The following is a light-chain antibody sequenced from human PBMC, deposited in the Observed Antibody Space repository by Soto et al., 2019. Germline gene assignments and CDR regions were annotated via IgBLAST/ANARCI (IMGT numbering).Light chain of an antibody. CDR2: DTS. Sequence: EIVLTQSPATLSLSPGETATLSCRASQSVSSYLAWYQQKPGQAPRLLIYDTSNRATGIPDRFSGSGSGTDFTLTVSGLESEDFAVYFCHQRGSGPRGMVGQGTKVDIK. CDR3: HQRGSGPRGM. J-gene: IGKJ1*01. CDR1: QSVSSY. V-gene: IGKV3-11*01.